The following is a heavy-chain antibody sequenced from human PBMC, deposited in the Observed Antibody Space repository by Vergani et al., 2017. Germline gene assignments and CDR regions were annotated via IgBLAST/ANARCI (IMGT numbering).Heavy chain of an antibody. CDR3: AKDSSSWYYY. D-gene: IGHD6-13*01. J-gene: IGHJ4*02. Sequence: QVQLVESGGGVVQPGRSLRLSCAASGFTFSSYGMHWVRQAPGKGLEWVAVISYDGSNKYYADSVKGRFTISRDNSKNTLYLQMNSLRAEDTAVYYCAKDSSSWYYYWGQGTLVTVSS. CDR2: ISYDGSNK. V-gene: IGHV3-30*18. CDR1: GFTFSSYG.